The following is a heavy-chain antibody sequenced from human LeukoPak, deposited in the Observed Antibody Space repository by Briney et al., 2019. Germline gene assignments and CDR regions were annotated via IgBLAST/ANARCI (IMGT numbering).Heavy chain of an antibody. Sequence: PGRSLRLSCAASGFTFSSYGMHWVRQAPGKGLEWVAVIWYDGSNKYYADSVKGRFSISRDNSKNTLYLQMNSLRAEDTAVYYCARGPHGGSYGSADIWGQGTMVTVSS. V-gene: IGHV3-33*01. CDR1: GFTFSSYG. CDR2: IWYDGSNK. D-gene: IGHD2-15*01. J-gene: IGHJ3*02. CDR3: ARGPHGGSYGSADI.